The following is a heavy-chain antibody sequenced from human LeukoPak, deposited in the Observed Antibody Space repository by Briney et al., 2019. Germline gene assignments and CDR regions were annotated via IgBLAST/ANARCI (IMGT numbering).Heavy chain of an antibody. CDR1: GGSISSYY. D-gene: IGHD1-26*01. J-gene: IGHJ3*02. Sequence: SETLSLTCTVSGGSISSYYWSWIRQPPGKGLEWIGYIYYSGSTNYNPSLKSRVTISVDTSKNQFSLKLSSVTAADTAVYYCARGWELPMGAFDIWGQGTMVTVS. CDR2: IYYSGST. CDR3: ARGWELPMGAFDI. V-gene: IGHV4-59*01.